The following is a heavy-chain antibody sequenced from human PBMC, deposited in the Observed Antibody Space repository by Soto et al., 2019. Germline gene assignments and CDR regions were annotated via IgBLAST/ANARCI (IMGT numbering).Heavy chain of an antibody. CDR3: ATALGCRSTSCPLAY. V-gene: IGHV1-69*01. CDR2: IIPVSGAA. CDR1: GGTFGSYA. J-gene: IGHJ4*02. D-gene: IGHD2-2*01. Sequence: QVQLVQSGAEVKKPGSSVKVSCKASGGTFGSYAFSWVRQAPGQGLEWMGGIIPVSGAAHYAQKFQGRVTITADESTSTAYMELSSLSSQDTAVYYCATALGCRSTSCPLAYWGQGTRVIVSS.